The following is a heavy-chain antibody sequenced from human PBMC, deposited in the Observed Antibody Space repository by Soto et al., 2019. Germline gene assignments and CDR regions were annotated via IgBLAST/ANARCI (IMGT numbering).Heavy chain of an antibody. Sequence: QVQLVQSGAEVKKPGSSVKVSCKASGGTFSSYAISWVRQAPGQGLEWMGGIIPIFGTANYAQKFQGRVTIPADESTSTASMELSSLRSEDMAVDYCARGSGGTTGAFGMDVWGQGTTVTVSS. V-gene: IGHV1-69*01. CDR2: IIPIFGTA. CDR1: GGTFSSYA. CDR3: ARGSGGTTGAFGMDV. J-gene: IGHJ6*02. D-gene: IGHD4-17*01.